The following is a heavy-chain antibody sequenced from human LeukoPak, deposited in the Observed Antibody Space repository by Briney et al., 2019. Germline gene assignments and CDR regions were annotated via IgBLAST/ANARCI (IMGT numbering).Heavy chain of an antibody. Sequence: SETLSLTCAVSGGSISSSNWWSWVRQPPGKGLEWIGEIYHSGSTNYNPSLKSRVTISVDKSKNQFSLKLSSVTAADTAVYYCARGFRSTSLYYYYGMDVWGQGTTVTVSS. CDR3: ARGFRSTSLYYYYGMDV. J-gene: IGHJ6*02. CDR2: IYHSGST. CDR1: GGSISSSNW. D-gene: IGHD2-2*01. V-gene: IGHV4-4*02.